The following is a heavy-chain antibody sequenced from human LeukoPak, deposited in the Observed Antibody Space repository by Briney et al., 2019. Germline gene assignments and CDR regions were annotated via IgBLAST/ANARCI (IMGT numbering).Heavy chain of an antibody. CDR2: ISYDGSNK. V-gene: IGHV3-30-3*01. Sequence: PGRSLRLSCAASGFTFSSYAMHWVRPAPGKGLEWVAVISYDGSNKYYADSVKGRFTISRDNSKNTLYLQMNSLRAEDTAVYYCAPLSSGYWGQGTLVTVSS. CDR3: APLSSGY. CDR1: GFTFSSYA. J-gene: IGHJ4*02. D-gene: IGHD3-10*01.